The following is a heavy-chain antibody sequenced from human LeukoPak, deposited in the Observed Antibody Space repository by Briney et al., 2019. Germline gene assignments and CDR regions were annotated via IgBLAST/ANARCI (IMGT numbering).Heavy chain of an antibody. CDR1: GYIFTSYY. D-gene: IGHD4-11*01. CDR3: ARDREMTTVTYFDY. J-gene: IGHJ4*02. V-gene: IGHV1-46*01. CDR2: INPSGGST. Sequence: GASVKVSCKASGYIFTSYYMHWVRQAPGQGREWMGIINPSGGSTSYAQKFQGRVTMTRDMSTSTVYMELGSLRSEDTAVYYCARDREMTTVTYFDYWGQGTLVTVSS.